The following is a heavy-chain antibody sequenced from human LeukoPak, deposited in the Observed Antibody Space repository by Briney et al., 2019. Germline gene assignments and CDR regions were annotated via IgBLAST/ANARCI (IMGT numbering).Heavy chain of an antibody. Sequence: ASVKVSCKASGYTFTGYYMDWVRQAPGQGLEWMGWINPNSGGTNYAQKFQGRVTMTRDTSISTAYMELSRLRSDDTAVYYCARDLGGSGWYVGALDYWGQGTLVTVSS. V-gene: IGHV1-2*02. D-gene: IGHD6-19*01. CDR3: ARDLGGSGWYVGALDY. CDR2: INPNSGGT. J-gene: IGHJ4*02. CDR1: GYTFTGYY.